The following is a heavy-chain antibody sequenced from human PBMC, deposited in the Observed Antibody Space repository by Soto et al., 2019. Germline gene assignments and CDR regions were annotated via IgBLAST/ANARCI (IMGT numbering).Heavy chain of an antibody. CDR3: ARVAKEGATWGEDDAFDT. Sequence: GGSLRLSCAASGFTFSSYGMHWVRQAPGKGLEWVAVIWYDGSNKYYADSVKGRFTISRDNSKNTLYLQMNSLRAEDTAVYYCARVAKEGATWGEDDAFDTWGQGTMVTVSS. D-gene: IGHD1-26*01. CDR2: IWYDGSNK. J-gene: IGHJ3*02. CDR1: GFTFSSYG. V-gene: IGHV3-33*01.